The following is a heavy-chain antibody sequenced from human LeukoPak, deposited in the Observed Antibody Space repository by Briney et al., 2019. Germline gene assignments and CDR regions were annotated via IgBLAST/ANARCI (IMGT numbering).Heavy chain of an antibody. J-gene: IGHJ4*02. CDR2: LPPRGDIT. V-gene: IGHV1-46*01. Sequence: ASVKVSCKASGHTFTNYHIHWVRQAPGQGLKWMGILPPRGDITNYAQRFEGRVTMTRDTSTSRIYMELSSLRSEDTAVYYCARGGQRWLQFPYDYWGQGTVVTVSS. D-gene: IGHD5-24*01. CDR3: ARGGQRWLQFPYDY. CDR1: GHTFTNYH.